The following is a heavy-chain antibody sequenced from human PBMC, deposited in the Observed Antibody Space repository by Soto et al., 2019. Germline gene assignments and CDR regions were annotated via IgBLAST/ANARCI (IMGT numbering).Heavy chain of an antibody. CDR2: ISYDGSNK. D-gene: IGHD4-17*01. CDR1: GFTFSSYG. Sequence: GGSLRLSCAASGFTFSSYGMHWVRQAPGKGLEWVAVISYDGSNKYYADSVKGRFTISRDNSKNTLYLQMNSLRAEDTAVYYCAKDRFPHDYGDYEVDYWGQGTLVTVSS. CDR3: AKDRFPHDYGDYEVDY. V-gene: IGHV3-30*18. J-gene: IGHJ4*02.